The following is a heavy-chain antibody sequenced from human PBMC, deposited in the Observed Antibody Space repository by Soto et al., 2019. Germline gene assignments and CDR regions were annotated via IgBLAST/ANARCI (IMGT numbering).Heavy chain of an antibody. J-gene: IGHJ4*02. CDR2: IYYSGTH. Sequence: QVQLQESGPGLVKPSETLSLTCTVSGGSISGYYWSWVRQPPGKGLEWIGYIYYSGTHNYNSSLTSRLTISVDTSKNQCSLELNSVTAADTAVYYCARVQMATRYCDYWGQGTLITVSS. V-gene: IGHV4-59*01. D-gene: IGHD5-12*01. CDR1: GGSISGYY. CDR3: ARVQMATRYCDY.